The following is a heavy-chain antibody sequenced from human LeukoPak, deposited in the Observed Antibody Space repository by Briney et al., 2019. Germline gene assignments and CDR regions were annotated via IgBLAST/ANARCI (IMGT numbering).Heavy chain of an antibody. D-gene: IGHD6-13*01. CDR2: IYYSGST. J-gene: IGHJ4*02. Sequence: SETLSLTCAVYGGSFSGYYWSWIRQPPGKGLEWIGYIYYSGSTNYNPSLKSRVTISVDTSKNQFSLKLSSVTAADTAVYYCARASYSSSWYARRYYFDYWGQGTLVTVSS. CDR3: ARASYSSSWYARRYYFDY. V-gene: IGHV4-59*01. CDR1: GGSFSGYY.